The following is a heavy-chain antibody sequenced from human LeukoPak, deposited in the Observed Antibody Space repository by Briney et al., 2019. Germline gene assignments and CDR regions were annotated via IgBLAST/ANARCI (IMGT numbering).Heavy chain of an antibody. V-gene: IGHV5-10-1*01. CDR1: GYSITSYW. Sequence: GESLKISCKGSGYSITSYWISWVRQMPGKGLEWMGRIDPSDSYTNYSPSFQGHVTISADKSISTAYLQWSSLKASDTAMYYCARQNCSSTSCLLDYWGQGTLVTVSS. D-gene: IGHD2-2*01. CDR2: IDPSDSYT. J-gene: IGHJ4*02. CDR3: ARQNCSSTSCLLDY.